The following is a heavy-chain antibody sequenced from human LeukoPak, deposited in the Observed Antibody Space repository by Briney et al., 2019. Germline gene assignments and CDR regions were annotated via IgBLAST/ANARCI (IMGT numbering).Heavy chain of an antibody. D-gene: IGHD1-20*01. CDR2: TYHSGST. CDR1: GFTLKNAW. Sequence: GSLRLSCVASGFTLKNAWMSWVRQPPGKGLEWIGETYHSGSTNYNPSLKSRVTISVDKSKNQFSLKLSSVTAADTAVYYCARWGSVNWNEYYFDYWGQGTLVTVSS. V-gene: IGHV4-4*02. J-gene: IGHJ4*02. CDR3: ARWGSVNWNEYYFDY.